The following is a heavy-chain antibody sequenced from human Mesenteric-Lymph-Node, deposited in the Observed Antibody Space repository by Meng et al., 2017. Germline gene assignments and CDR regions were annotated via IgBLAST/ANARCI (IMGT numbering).Heavy chain of an antibody. CDR3: ARVGRGVGYYYDSSGYDYWYFDL. CDR2: INTNTGNP. V-gene: IGHV7-4-1*02. D-gene: IGHD3-22*01. Sequence: ASVKVSYKASGYTFTSYAMNWVRQAPGQGLEWMGWINTNTGNPTYAQGFTGRFVFSLDTSFSTAYLQISSLKAEDTAVYYCARVGRGVGYYYDSSGYDYWYFDLWGRCTLVTVSS. CDR1: GYTFTSYA. J-gene: IGHJ2*01.